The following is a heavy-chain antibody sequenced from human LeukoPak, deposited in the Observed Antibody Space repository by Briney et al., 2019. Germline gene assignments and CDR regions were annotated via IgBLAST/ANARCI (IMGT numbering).Heavy chain of an antibody. D-gene: IGHD4-23*01. J-gene: IGHJ5*02. V-gene: IGHV1-2*02. CDR3: ARDLPGGWFDP. CDR2: INPNSGDT. Sequence: WASVKVSCKASGYTFTDYYIHWVRQAPGQGLEWMGWINPNSGDTNYAQNFQGRVIMTRDTSITTAYMELSRLRSDDTAVYYCARDLPGGWFDPWGQGTLVTVSS. CDR1: GYTFTDYY.